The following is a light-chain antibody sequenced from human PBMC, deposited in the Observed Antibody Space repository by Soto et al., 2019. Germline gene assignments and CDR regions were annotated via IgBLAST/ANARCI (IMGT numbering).Light chain of an antibody. J-gene: IGKJ3*01. CDR1: QTVSTN. CDR3: QQYENWPLT. V-gene: IGKV3-15*01. CDR2: GAS. Sequence: EIVMTQSPATLSVSPGERATLSCSASQTVSTNLAWYQQKPGQAPRLLIDGASTRATGIPARFSGTGSGTEFHLTISSLQSEDFAVYYCQQYENWPLTFGPGTKVDIK.